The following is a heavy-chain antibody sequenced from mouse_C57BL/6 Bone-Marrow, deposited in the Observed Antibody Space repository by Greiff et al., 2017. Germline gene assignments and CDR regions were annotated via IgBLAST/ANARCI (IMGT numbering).Heavy chain of an antibody. Sequence: QVQLQQPGAELVMPGASVKLSCKASGYTFTSYWMHWVKQRPGQGLEWIGEIDPSDSYTNYNQKFKGKSTLTVDKSSSTAYMQLSSLTSADSAVYYCARDYYGSSYFYYAMDYWGQGTSVTVSS. J-gene: IGHJ4*01. D-gene: IGHD1-1*01. CDR2: IDPSDSYT. V-gene: IGHV1-69*01. CDR1: GYTFTSYW. CDR3: ARDYYGSSYFYYAMDY.